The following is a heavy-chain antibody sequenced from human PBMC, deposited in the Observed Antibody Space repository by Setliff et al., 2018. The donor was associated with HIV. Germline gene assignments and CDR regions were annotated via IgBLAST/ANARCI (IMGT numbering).Heavy chain of an antibody. V-gene: IGHV2-70*17. CDR3: ARIGFDALLDY. D-gene: IGHD2-2*01. J-gene: IGHJ4*02. CDR2: IDWDDDK. Sequence: SGPTLVNPTQTLTLTCTFSGFSLSTSGMCVSWIRQPPGKALEWLARIDWDDDKFYSTSLKTRLTISKDTSKNQVVLTMTNMEPVETATYYCARIGFDALLDYWGQGTLVTVSS. CDR1: GFSLSTSGMC.